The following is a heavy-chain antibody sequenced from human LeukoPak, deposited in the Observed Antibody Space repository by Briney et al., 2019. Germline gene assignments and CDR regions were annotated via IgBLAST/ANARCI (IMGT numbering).Heavy chain of an antibody. CDR3: ARGSSSGAYYFDY. Sequence: ASVKVSFKASGYTFSNFYMNWVRQAPGQGGEWMGILNPSGGSTRYAQKFQGRVTMTRDTSTSTVYMELSSLRSEDTAVYYCARGSSSGAYYFDYWGQGALVTVSS. CDR1: GYTFSNFY. D-gene: IGHD3-22*01. V-gene: IGHV1-46*01. J-gene: IGHJ4*02. CDR2: LNPSGGST.